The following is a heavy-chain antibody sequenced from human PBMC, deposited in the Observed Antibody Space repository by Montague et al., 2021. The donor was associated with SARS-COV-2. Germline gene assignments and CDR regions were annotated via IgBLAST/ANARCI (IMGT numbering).Heavy chain of an antibody. D-gene: IGHD2-2*01. CDR2: MKEDGGQK. Sequence: YLRLSCAASGFTFSNYWMSWVRQAPGKGLEWVAHMKEDGGQKYYVDSVKGRFTISRDNAKNSLYLQMNSLRAEDSAVYYCARDPNCGSTSCYYHYWGQGTLVTVSS. J-gene: IGHJ4*02. V-gene: IGHV3-7*01. CDR1: GFTFSNYW. CDR3: ARDPNCGSTSCYYHY.